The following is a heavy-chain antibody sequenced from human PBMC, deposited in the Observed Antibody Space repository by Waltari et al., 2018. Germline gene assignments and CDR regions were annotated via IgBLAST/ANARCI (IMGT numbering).Heavy chain of an antibody. D-gene: IGHD5-12*01. Sequence: QVQLVESGGGVVQPGRSLRLSCAASGFTFSSYGMHWVRQAPGKGLGWVAVIWYDGSNKYYADSVKGRFTISRDNSKNTLYLQMNSLRAEDTAVYYCARVSRDGYNADYWGQGTLVTVSS. V-gene: IGHV3-33*01. CDR3: ARVSRDGYNADY. CDR2: IWYDGSNK. CDR1: GFTFSSYG. J-gene: IGHJ4*02.